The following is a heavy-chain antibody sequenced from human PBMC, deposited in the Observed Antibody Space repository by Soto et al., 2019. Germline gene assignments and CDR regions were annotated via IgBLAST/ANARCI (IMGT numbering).Heavy chain of an antibody. D-gene: IGHD6-19*01. Sequence: PGGSLRLSCAASGFTFSSYAMHWVRQAPGKGLEWVAVISYDGSNKYYADSVKGRFTISRDNSKNTLYLQMNSLRAEDTAVYYCARDGGSGWYSVSYFDYWGQGTLVTVSS. CDR3: ARDGGSGWYSVSYFDY. V-gene: IGHV3-30-3*01. J-gene: IGHJ4*02. CDR1: GFTFSSYA. CDR2: ISYDGSNK.